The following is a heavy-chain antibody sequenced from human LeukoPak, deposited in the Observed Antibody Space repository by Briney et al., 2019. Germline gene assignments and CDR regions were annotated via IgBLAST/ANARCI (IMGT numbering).Heavy chain of an antibody. J-gene: IGHJ4*02. D-gene: IGHD4-17*01. V-gene: IGHV3-11*01. CDR3: AKDRYGDYSFDY. Sequence: GGSLRLSCAASGFTFSDYYMSWIRQAPGKGPEWVSYISSSGSTIYYADSVKGRFTISRDNSKNTLSLQMNSLRAEDTAMYYCAKDRYGDYSFDYWGQGTLVTVSS. CDR2: ISSSGSTI. CDR1: GFTFSDYY.